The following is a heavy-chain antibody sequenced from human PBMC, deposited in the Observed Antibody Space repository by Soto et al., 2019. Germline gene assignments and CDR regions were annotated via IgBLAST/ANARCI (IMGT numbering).Heavy chain of an antibody. D-gene: IGHD3-22*01. V-gene: IGHV3-74*01. CDR3: ARDGYYYDSSGPAFDI. Sequence: PGGSLRLCSTAPVFRCDDYGRLWFRQPPVKGLVWVSHINSDGSIRTYADSVKGRFTIYRDNAKNSLYLQMNSLRAEDTAVYYCARDGYYYDSSGPAFDIWGQGTMVTVSS. J-gene: IGHJ3*02. CDR2: INSDGSIR. CDR1: VFRCDDYG.